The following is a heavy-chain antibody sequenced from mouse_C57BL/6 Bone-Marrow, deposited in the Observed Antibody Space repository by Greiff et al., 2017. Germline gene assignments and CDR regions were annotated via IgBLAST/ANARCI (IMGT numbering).Heavy chain of an antibody. J-gene: IGHJ2*01. D-gene: IGHD1-1*01. CDR3: TGGATVVATRVDY. Sequence: EVKLEESGGGLVQPGGSMKLSCVASGFTFSNYWMNWVRQSPEKGLEWVAQIRLKSDNYATHYAESVKGRFTISRDDSKSSVYLQMNNLRAEDTGIYYCTGGATVVATRVDYWGQGTTLTVSS. CDR1: GFTFSNYW. V-gene: IGHV6-3*01. CDR2: IRLKSDNYAT.